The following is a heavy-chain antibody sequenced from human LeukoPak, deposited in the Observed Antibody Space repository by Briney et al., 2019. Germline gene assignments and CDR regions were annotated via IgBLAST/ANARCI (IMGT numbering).Heavy chain of an antibody. Sequence: SETLSLTCTVSGGSISSYYWSWIRQPPGKGLEWIGYIYYSGSTNYNPSLKSRVTISVDTSKNQFSLKLSSVTAADTAVYYCARGGDSGTHYYYYMDVWGKGATVTASS. CDR3: ARGGDSGTHYYYYMDV. CDR1: GGSISSYY. V-gene: IGHV4-59*01. D-gene: IGHD6-13*01. CDR2: IYYSGST. J-gene: IGHJ6*03.